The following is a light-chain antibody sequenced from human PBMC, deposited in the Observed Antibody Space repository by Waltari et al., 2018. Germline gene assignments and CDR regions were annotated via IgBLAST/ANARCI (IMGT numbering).Light chain of an antibody. V-gene: IGLV2-23*02. J-gene: IGLJ1*01. CDR3: CSYAGSSTPYV. Sequence: SARTHPAPVSGYPGQSSTIPCNENSSGCRGYKLVHWYRQHPGKAPKLLIYEVSKRPSGVSNRFSGYKSGNAASLTISGLQAEDEADYYCCSYAGSSTPYVFGTGTKVTGL. CDR1: SSGCRGYKL. CDR2: EVS.